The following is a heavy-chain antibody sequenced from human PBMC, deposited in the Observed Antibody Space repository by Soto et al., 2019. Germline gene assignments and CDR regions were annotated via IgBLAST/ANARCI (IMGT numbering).Heavy chain of an antibody. J-gene: IGHJ4*02. Sequence: QVQLQQWGAGLLKPSETLSLTCAVYGGSFSGYYWSWIRQPPGKGLEWIGEINHSGSTNYNPSLKSRVTISVDTSKNQFSLKLSSVTAADTAVYYCARGRGVVVAPFDYWGLGTLVTVSS. CDR3: ARGRGVVVAPFDY. CDR2: INHSGST. D-gene: IGHD2-15*01. V-gene: IGHV4-34*01. CDR1: GGSFSGYY.